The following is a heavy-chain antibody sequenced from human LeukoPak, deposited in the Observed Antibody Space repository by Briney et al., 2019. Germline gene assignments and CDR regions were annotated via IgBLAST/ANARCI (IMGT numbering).Heavy chain of an antibody. CDR1: GGSFSGYY. V-gene: IGHV4-34*01. CDR3: ARGLFDGTGSYNDY. CDR2: INHSGST. Sequence: SETLSLTCAAYGGSFSGYYWSWIRQPPGKGLEWIGEINHSGSTNYNPSLKSRVTISVDTSKNQFSLKLSSVTAADTAVYYCARGLFDGTGSYNDYWGQGTLVTVSS. D-gene: IGHD5-18*01. J-gene: IGHJ4*02.